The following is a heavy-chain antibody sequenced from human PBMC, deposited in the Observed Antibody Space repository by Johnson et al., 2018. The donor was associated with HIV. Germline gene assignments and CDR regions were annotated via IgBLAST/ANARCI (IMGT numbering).Heavy chain of an antibody. V-gene: IGHV3-30*14. CDR1: GFTFSSYA. D-gene: IGHD1-26*01. CDR3: ARSSGSYLDDAFDI. Sequence: MQLVESGGGVVQPGRSLRLSCAASGFTFSSYAMHWVRQAPGKGLEWVAVISYDGSNKYYADSVEGRFTISRDNSKNTLYLQMNSLRAEDTAVYYCARSSGSYLDDAFDIWGQGTMVTVSS. CDR2: ISYDGSNK. J-gene: IGHJ3*02.